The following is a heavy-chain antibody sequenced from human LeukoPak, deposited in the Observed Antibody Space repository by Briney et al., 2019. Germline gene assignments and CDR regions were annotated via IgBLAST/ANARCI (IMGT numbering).Heavy chain of an antibody. CDR2: IKQDGSEK. CDR3: ARDSVIAVAGPYYYYMDV. V-gene: IGHV3-7*01. Sequence: GGSLKLSCAASGFTFGSFWMSWVRQAPGKGLEWVANIKQDGSEKYYVDSVKGRFTISRDNAKNSLYLQMNSLRAEDTAVYSCARDSVIAVAGPYYYYMDVWGRGTTVTVSS. CDR1: GFTFGSFW. D-gene: IGHD6-19*01. J-gene: IGHJ6*03.